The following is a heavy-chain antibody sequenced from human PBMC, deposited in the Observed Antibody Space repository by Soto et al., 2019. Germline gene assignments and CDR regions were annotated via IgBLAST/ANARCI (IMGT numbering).Heavy chain of an antibody. V-gene: IGHV1-8*01. CDR2: MNPNSGNT. CDR1: GYTFTSYD. Sequence: QVQLVQSGAEVKKPRASVKVSCKASGYTFTSYDINWVRQATGQGLEWMGWMNPNSGNTGYAQKSQGRVTMIRNTSISTAYMELSSLRSEDTPVYYCARVSRYDYIWGSYRHDAFDIWGQGTMVTVSS. CDR3: ARVSRYDYIWGSYRHDAFDI. D-gene: IGHD3-16*02. J-gene: IGHJ3*02.